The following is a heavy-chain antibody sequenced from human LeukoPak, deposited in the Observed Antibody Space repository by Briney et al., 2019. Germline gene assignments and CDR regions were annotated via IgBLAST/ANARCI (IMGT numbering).Heavy chain of an antibody. CDR1: GFTVSNNY. J-gene: IGHJ4*02. CDR3: ARGGYSYGSDY. D-gene: IGHD5-18*01. Sequence: PGGSLRLSCAASGFTVSNNYMSWVRQAPGKGLEWVSVIYSGGSTYYADSVRGRFTISRDNSKNTLFLHMNSLRAGDTAVYYCARGGYSYGSDYWGQGTLVTVSS. V-gene: IGHV3-53*01. CDR2: IYSGGST.